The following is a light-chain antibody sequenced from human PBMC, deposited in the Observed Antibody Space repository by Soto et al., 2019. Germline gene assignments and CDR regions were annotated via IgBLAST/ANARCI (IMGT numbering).Light chain of an antibody. J-gene: IGKJ1*01. CDR3: QQHGSSPQT. CDR1: QSVSTSN. Sequence: IVLTQSPGTLSSSPGERATLSCRASQSVSTSNLAWYQQRPGQAPRLLIYGASRRATGIPDRFSGSGSGTDFTLTISRLEPEDFAVYYCQQHGSSPQTFGQGTKVDIK. V-gene: IGKV3-20*01. CDR2: GAS.